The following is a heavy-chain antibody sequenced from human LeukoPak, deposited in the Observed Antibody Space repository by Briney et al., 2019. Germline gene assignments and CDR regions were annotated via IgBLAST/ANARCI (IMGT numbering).Heavy chain of an antibody. Sequence: SVKVSCKASGGTFSSYAISWVRQAPGQGLEWMGGIIPIFGTANYAQKFQGRVTITADESTSTVYMELSSLRSEDTAVYYCAREDFTGIVGATADFDYWGQGTLVTVSS. D-gene: IGHD1-26*01. J-gene: IGHJ4*02. V-gene: IGHV1-69*13. CDR1: GGTFSSYA. CDR3: AREDFTGIVGATADFDY. CDR2: IIPIFGTA.